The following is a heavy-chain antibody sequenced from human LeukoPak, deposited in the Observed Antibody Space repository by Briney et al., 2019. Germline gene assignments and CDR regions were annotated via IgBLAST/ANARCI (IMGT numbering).Heavy chain of an antibody. CDR3: ARDRGRSRPSWFDP. Sequence: ASVKVSCKASGYTFTSYAMHWVRQAPGQRLEWMGGSNAGSGNTKYSQEFQGRDTITRDTSASTAYMELSSLRSEDMAVYYGARDRGRSRPSWFDPWGQGTLVSVSS. J-gene: IGHJ5*02. CDR1: GYTFTSYA. D-gene: IGHD3-10*01. CDR2: SNAGSGNT. V-gene: IGHV1-3*02.